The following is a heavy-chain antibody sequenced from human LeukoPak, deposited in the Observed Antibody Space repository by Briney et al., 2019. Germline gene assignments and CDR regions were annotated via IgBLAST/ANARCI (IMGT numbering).Heavy chain of an antibody. CDR1: GSSVSSDEYY. V-gene: IGHV4-31*03. Sequence: SQTLSLTCSVSGSSVSSDEYYWSWVRQHPGKGLEWIGYVYYSGSSYYIPSLESRVTMSVEVSKNQFPLELRSVTAADTAVYYCARVKVLRFLEWFLDFWGQGALVTVSS. CDR3: ARVKVLRFLEWFLDF. J-gene: IGHJ4*02. D-gene: IGHD3-3*01. CDR2: VYYSGSS.